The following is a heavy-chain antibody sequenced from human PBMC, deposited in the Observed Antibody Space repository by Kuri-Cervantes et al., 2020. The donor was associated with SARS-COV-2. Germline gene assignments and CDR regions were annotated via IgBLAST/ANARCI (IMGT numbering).Heavy chain of an antibody. CDR3: ARDRTILDYFDY. D-gene: IGHD3-9*01. V-gene: IGHV3-48*04. Sequence: GGSLRLSCAASGFTFSSYSMSWIRQAPGKGLEWLSYIGGGGVTIDYADSVKGRFTISRDNAKNSLYLEMNSLRAEDTAVYYCARDRTILDYFDYWGQGTLVTVSS. J-gene: IGHJ4*02. CDR1: GFTFSSYS. CDR2: IGGGGVTI.